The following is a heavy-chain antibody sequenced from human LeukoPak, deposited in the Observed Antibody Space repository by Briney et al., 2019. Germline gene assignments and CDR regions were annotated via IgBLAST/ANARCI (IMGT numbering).Heavy chain of an antibody. V-gene: IGHV3-23*01. CDR1: GFTFSSYA. J-gene: IGHJ6*03. CDR3: ALYSSGWYGAYYYYMDV. Sequence: GGSLRLSCVASGFTFSSYAMSWVRQAPGKGLQWVSVISGFGGTTYYADSVQGRFTISRDNSNNMLYLQMNSLRAEDTAVYYCALYSSGWYGAYYYYMDVWGKGTTVTISS. CDR2: ISGFGGTT. D-gene: IGHD6-19*01.